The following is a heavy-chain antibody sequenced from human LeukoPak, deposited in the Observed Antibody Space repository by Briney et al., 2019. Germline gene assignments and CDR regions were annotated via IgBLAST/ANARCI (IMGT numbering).Heavy chain of an antibody. D-gene: IGHD3-10*01. V-gene: IGHV3-30*18. CDR2: ISYDGSNK. Sequence: GGSLRLSCAASGFTFSSYGMHWVRQAPGKGLEWVAVISYDGSNKYYADSVKGRFTISRDNSKNTLYLQMNSLRAEDTAVYYCAKDRGYYGSGSYGPFDYWGQGTLVTVSS. CDR1: GFTFSSYG. CDR3: AKDRGYYGSGSYGPFDY. J-gene: IGHJ4*02.